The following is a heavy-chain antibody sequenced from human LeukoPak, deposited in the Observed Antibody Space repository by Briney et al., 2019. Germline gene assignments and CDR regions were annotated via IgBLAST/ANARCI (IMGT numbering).Heavy chain of an antibody. CDR2: ISVSGNT. V-gene: IGHV3-23*01. CDR1: GFTLSSYA. D-gene: IGHD1-1*01. CDR3: AKDRTGTTGRDWLDP. J-gene: IGHJ5*02. Sequence: GGSLRLSCAASGFTLSSYAMSWVRQGPGKGLEWVSAISVSGNTYHADSVKGRFTISRDNSKNTLFLQMNSLRGEDTAVYYCAKDRTGTTGRDWLDPWGQGTLVTVSS.